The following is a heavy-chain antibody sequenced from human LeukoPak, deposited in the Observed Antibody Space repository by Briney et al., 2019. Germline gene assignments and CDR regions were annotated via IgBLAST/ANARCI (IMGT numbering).Heavy chain of an antibody. V-gene: IGHV4-38-2*02. J-gene: IGHJ5*02. CDR1: GYSLTSVFS. D-gene: IGHD3-16*01. CDR2: ISHSGST. CDR3: AREGAVPGIDP. Sequence: SETLSLTCAVFGYSLTSVFSWGWIRQPPGKGLEWIGTISHSGSTDYKSTLESRLTISMDTSKNQFSLRLASVTAADTAVYYCAREGAVPGIDPWGQGTLVTVSS.